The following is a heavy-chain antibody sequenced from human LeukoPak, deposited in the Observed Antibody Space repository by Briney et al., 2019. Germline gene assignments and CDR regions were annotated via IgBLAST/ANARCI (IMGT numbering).Heavy chain of an antibody. CDR1: GGSISSTSY. J-gene: IGHJ5*02. V-gene: IGHV4-39*01. CDR3: GRQEVGAGYCSSTSCAEPHWFDP. Sequence: NPSETLSLTCIVSGGSISSTSYWGWIRQPPGKGLDWIGTILYSGSTFYNPSLKSRVTISVDTSKNQFSLKLNSVTAADTAVYYCGRQEVGAGYCSSTSCAEPHWFDPWGQGTLVTVSS. D-gene: IGHD2-2*01. CDR2: ILYSGST.